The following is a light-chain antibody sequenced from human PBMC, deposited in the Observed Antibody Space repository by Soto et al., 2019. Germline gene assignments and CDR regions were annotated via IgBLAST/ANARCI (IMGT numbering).Light chain of an antibody. Sequence: SVLTQPASVSGSPGQSITISCTRTSSDVGGYHYVSWYQHHPGKAPKLMLYEVSSRPSGVSNRFSGSKSGNTASLTISGLQTEDEADYYCSSYTSSSTLEVFGTGTKVTVL. CDR3: SSYTSSSTLEV. J-gene: IGLJ1*01. CDR2: EVS. V-gene: IGLV2-14*01. CDR1: SSDVGGYHY.